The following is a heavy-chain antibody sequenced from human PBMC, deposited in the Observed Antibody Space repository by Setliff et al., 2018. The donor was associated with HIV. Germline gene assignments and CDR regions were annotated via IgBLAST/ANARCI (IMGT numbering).Heavy chain of an antibody. CDR1: GFTFSSYA. V-gene: IGHV3-66*01. CDR2: IYSGGST. D-gene: IGHD6-19*01. CDR3: ARATQYTTYTSGWYWGYYFDS. Sequence: GGSLRLSCAASGFTFSSYAMSWVRQAPGKGLEWVSVIYSGGSTYYADSIKGRFTISRDNAKNSLYLQINSLRAEDTAVYYCARATQYTTYTSGWYWGYYFDSWGQGTLVTVSS. J-gene: IGHJ4*02.